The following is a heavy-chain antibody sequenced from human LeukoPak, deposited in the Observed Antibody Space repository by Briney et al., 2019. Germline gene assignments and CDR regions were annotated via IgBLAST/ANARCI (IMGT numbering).Heavy chain of an antibody. D-gene: IGHD3-3*01. CDR2: IRSDGRSE. V-gene: IGHV3-30*02. CDR3: SKSSLSEPSGHYCYMDV. Sequence: AGSLRLSCAASGFTFSSYGMHWVRQAPCKGVEWVAFIRSDGRSEFYADSVRARFAISRENSQNTQSLQLNKLRNADTPAYYCSKSSLSEPSGHYCYMDVWGKGTTVTVSS. CDR1: GFTFSSYG. J-gene: IGHJ6*03.